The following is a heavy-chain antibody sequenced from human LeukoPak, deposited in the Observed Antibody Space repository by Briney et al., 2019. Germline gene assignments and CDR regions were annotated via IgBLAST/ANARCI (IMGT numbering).Heavy chain of an antibody. CDR3: ARDLCTSSSCPNNWIDP. Sequence: SQTLSLTCAISGDSVSSNSAAWNWIRQSPSRGLEWLGRTYYRSKWYNNYAISVKSRITINPDTSKDQFSLQLNSVTPEDTAVYYCARDLCTSSSCPNNWIDPWGQGTLVTVSP. CDR1: GDSVSSNSAA. D-gene: IGHD2-2*01. V-gene: IGHV6-1*01. CDR2: TYYRSKWYN. J-gene: IGHJ5*02.